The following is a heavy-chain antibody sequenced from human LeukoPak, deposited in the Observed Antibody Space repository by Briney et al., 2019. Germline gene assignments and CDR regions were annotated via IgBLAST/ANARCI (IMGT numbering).Heavy chain of an antibody. J-gene: IGHJ4*02. D-gene: IGHD6-19*01. CDR3: VRGQWNPVYYFDS. Sequence: SQTLSLTCAISGDSVSRNNAGWNWIRQSPSRDLEWLGRTYFRSKFYNDYAESVKSRIIIDPDTSRNQFSLQLNSVTPEDTAIYYCVRGQWNPVYYFDSWGQGTLVTVSS. CDR1: GDSVSRNNAG. V-gene: IGHV6-1*01. CDR2: TYFRSKFYN.